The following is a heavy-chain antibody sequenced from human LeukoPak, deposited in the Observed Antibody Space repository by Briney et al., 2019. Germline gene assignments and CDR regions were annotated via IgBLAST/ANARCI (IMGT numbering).Heavy chain of an antibody. J-gene: IGHJ6*02. CDR3: ARTDTAMATGYGMDV. CDR1: GYTFTSYA. CDR2: INAGNGNT. Sequence: ASVKVSCKASGYTFTSYAMHWVRQAPGQRLEWMGWINAGNGNTKYSQKFQGRVTITRDTSASTAYMELSSLRSEDTAVYYCARTDTAMATGYGMDVWGQGTTVTVSS. V-gene: IGHV1-3*01. D-gene: IGHD5-18*01.